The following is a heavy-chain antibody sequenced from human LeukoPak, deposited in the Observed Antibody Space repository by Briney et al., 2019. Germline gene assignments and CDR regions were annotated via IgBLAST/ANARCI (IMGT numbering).Heavy chain of an antibody. CDR2: ISGSGGST. Sequence: AGGSLRLSCAASGFTFSSYAMSWVRQAPGKGLEWVSAISGSGGSTYYADSVKGRFTVSRDNAKNSLYLHMNSLRDEDTAVYYCARENWFKFDYWGQGSLVTVSS. D-gene: IGHD3-10*01. J-gene: IGHJ4*02. CDR3: ARENWFKFDY. CDR1: GFTFSSYA. V-gene: IGHV3-23*01.